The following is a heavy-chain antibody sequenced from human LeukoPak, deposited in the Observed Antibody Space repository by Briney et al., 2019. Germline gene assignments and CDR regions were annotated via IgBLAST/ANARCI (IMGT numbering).Heavy chain of an antibody. CDR1: GHTFTSYD. Sequence: ASVKVSCKASGHTFTSYDINWVRQATGQGLEWMGWMNPNSGNTGYAQKFQGRVTMTRNTSISTAYMELSSLRSEDTAVYYCARSSSPAAKRRYYYYGMDVWGQGTTVTVSS. D-gene: IGHD2-2*01. CDR3: ARSSSPAAKRRYYYYGMDV. CDR2: MNPNSGNT. V-gene: IGHV1-8*01. J-gene: IGHJ6*02.